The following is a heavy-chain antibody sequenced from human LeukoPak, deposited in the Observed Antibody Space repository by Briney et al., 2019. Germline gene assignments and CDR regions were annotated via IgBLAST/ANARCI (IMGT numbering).Heavy chain of an antibody. Sequence: SETLSLTCTGSGVSISSGSYYWRWIRQPAGKGLDWIGRIHISGSTNYNPSLKSRFTISVDTSKNQFSLKLSSVTAADTAVYYCASAYGGSFYFGFWGQGTLVTVSS. CDR1: GVSISSGSYY. J-gene: IGHJ4*02. CDR2: IHISGST. CDR3: ASAYGGSFYFGF. D-gene: IGHD1-26*01. V-gene: IGHV4-61*02.